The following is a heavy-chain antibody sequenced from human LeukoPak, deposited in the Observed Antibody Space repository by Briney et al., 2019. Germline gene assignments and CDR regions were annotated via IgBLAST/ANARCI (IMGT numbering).Heavy chain of an antibody. Sequence: ASVNVSCKASGYTYTSYAMHWVRQAPGQRLEWMGWINAGNGNTKYSQKFQGRVTITRDTSASTAYMELSSLRSEDTAVYYCTRADDPYFPPDYWGQGTLVTVSS. D-gene: IGHD3-9*01. CDR2: INAGNGNT. V-gene: IGHV1-3*01. CDR3: TRADDPYFPPDY. CDR1: GYTYTSYA. J-gene: IGHJ4*02.